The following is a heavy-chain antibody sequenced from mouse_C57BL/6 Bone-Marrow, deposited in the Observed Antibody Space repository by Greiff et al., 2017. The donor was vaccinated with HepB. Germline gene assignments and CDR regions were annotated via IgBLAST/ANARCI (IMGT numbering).Heavy chain of an antibody. V-gene: IGHV5-12*01. CDR3: ARPLWVLYAMDD. D-gene: IGHD6-1*01. J-gene: IGHJ4*01. CDR1: GFTFSDYY. Sequence: EVKLVESGGGLVQPGGSLKLSCAASGFTFSDYYMYWVRQTPEKRLEWVAYISNGGGSTYYPDTVKGRFTISRDNAKNTLYLQMSRLKSEDTAMYYCARPLWVLYAMDDWGQGTSVTVSS. CDR2: ISNGGGST.